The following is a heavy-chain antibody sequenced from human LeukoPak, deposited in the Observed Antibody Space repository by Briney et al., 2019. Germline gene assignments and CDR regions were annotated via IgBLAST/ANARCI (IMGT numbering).Heavy chain of an antibody. Sequence: PSETLSLTCTVSGGSISSSSYYWSWIRQPAGKGLEWIGRIYTSGSTNYNPSLKSRVTMSVDTSKNQFSLKLSSVTAADTAVYYCARFPLGWPLGAFDIWGQGTMVTVSS. D-gene: IGHD2-15*01. CDR1: GGSISSSSYY. V-gene: IGHV4-61*02. CDR2: IYTSGST. CDR3: ARFPLGWPLGAFDI. J-gene: IGHJ3*02.